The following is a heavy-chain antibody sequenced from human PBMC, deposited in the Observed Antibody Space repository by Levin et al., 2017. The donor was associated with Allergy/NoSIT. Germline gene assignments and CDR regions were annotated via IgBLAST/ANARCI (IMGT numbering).Heavy chain of an antibody. CDR3: TTRFDILTGWGY. V-gene: IGHV3-73*01. CDR1: GFTFSGST. D-gene: IGHD3-9*01. J-gene: IGHJ4*02. Sequence: GGSLRLSCAASGFTFSGSTMHWVRQASGKGLEWVGRIRSKANSYATAYAASMQGRFTISRDDSKNTAYLQMNSLKTEDTAVYYCTTRFDILTGWGYWGQGTLVTVSS. CDR2: IRSKANSYAT.